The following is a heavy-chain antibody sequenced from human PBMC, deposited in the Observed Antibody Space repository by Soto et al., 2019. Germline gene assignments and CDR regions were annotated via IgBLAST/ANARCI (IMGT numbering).Heavy chain of an antibody. CDR2: IIPIFGTA. Sequence: QVQLVQSGAEVKKPGSSVKVSCKASGGTFSGYAISWVRQAPGQGLEWMGGIIPIFGTANYAQKFQGRVTITADESTSTAYMELSSLRSEDTAVYYCARVYYGSGASGDAFDIWGQGTMVTVSS. J-gene: IGHJ3*02. CDR3: ARVYYGSGASGDAFDI. CDR1: GGTFSGYA. D-gene: IGHD3-10*01. V-gene: IGHV1-69*01.